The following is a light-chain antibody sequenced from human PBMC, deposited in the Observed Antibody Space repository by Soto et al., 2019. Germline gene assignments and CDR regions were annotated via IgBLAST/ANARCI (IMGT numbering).Light chain of an antibody. J-gene: IGLJ2*01. CDR1: SSNIGSNT. CDR3: AAWDDSLNGPV. V-gene: IGLV1-44*01. Sequence: QSVLTQPPSASGTPGQGVPISCSGSSSNIGSNTVNWYQLLPGTAPKLLIYSNTQRPSGVPDRFSGSRSGTSASLAISGLQSEDEADYYCAAWDDSLNGPVFGGGTKLTVL. CDR2: SNT.